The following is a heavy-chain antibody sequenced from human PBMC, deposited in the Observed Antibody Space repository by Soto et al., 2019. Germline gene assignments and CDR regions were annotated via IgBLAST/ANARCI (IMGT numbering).Heavy chain of an antibody. V-gene: IGHV4-39*01. Sequence: PSETLSLTCTVSGGSISSSSYYWGWIRQPPGKGLEWIGSIYYSGSTYYNPSLKSRVTISVDTSKNQFSLKLSSVTAADTAVYYCARTGGYYDFWSGYYPVGELWFDPWGQGTLVTVSS. J-gene: IGHJ5*02. D-gene: IGHD3-3*01. CDR2: IYYSGST. CDR1: GGSISSSSYY. CDR3: ARTGGYYDFWSGYYPVGELWFDP.